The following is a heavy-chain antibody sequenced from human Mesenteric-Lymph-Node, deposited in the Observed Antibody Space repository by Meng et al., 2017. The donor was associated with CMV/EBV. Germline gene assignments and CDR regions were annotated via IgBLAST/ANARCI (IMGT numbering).Heavy chain of an antibody. CDR3: ARRRDYFDS. CDR1: GFALSDYY. Sequence: GGPLRLSCAASGFALSDYYMSWIRQAPGKGLEWLSHISSSSTTTYYVDSVRGRFTISRDNAKNSLYLQMNSLRAEDTAVYSCARRRDYFDSWGQGTLVTVSS. CDR2: ISSSSTTT. J-gene: IGHJ4*02. V-gene: IGHV3-11*01.